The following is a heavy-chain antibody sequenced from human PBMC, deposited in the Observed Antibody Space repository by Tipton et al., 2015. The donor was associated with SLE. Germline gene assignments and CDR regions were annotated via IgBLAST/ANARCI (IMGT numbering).Heavy chain of an antibody. CDR3: ARGDSVTGID. Sequence: SLRLSCAAYGFPLRSYAMTWVRQAPGKGLEWVSLISSGGRVDYTDSVRGRFTISRDTSKNTLYLQINSLRAEDTALYYCARGDSVTGIDWGQGTLVTVSS. V-gene: IGHV3-23*03. CDR1: GFPLRSYA. D-gene: IGHD1-14*01. CDR2: ISSGGRV. J-gene: IGHJ4*02.